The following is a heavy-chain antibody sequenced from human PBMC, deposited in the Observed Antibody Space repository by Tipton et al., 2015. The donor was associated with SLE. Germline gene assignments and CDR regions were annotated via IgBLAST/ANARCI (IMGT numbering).Heavy chain of an antibody. CDR2: IYYNGNT. CDR3: ARGPRYCTNGVCYKGGLDY. V-gene: IGHV4-39*07. Sequence: TLSLTCTVSGGSISSSSYYWGWIRQPPGKGLEWIGSIYYNGNTHYNPSLKSRVTISVDTSKNQFSLKLSSVTAADTAVYYCARGPRYCTNGVCYKGGLDYWGQGTLVTVSS. D-gene: IGHD2-8*01. CDR1: GGSISSSSYY. J-gene: IGHJ4*02.